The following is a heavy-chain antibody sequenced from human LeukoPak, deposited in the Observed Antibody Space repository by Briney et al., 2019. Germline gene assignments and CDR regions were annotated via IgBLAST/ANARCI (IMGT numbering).Heavy chain of an antibody. D-gene: IGHD2-21*02. CDR1: GGSISSYY. CDR2: IYYSGST. J-gene: IGHJ2*01. V-gene: IGHV4-59*01. CDR3: ARTVVVTAKASLYWHFDL. Sequence: TSSETLSLTCTVSGGSISSYYWRWIRQPPGKGLEWIGYIYYSGSTNHNPSLKSRVTISVDTSKNQFSLKLSSVTAADTAVYYCARTVVVTAKASLYWHFDLWGRGTLVTASS.